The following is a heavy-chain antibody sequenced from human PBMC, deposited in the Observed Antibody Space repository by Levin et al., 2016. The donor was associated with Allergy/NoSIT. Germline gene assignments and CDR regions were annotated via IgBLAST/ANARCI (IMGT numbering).Heavy chain of an antibody. CDR1: GYTFTTYG. V-gene: IGHV1-18*03. Sequence: ASVKVSCKASGYTFTTYGISWVRQAPGQGLEWMGWISANNGYTNYAQKHQGRVTMTTDTSTSTAYMELRSLRSDDMAVYYCARVETSGSYTFGDVFDIWGQGTMVTVSS. CDR2: ISANNGYT. D-gene: IGHD1-26*01. CDR3: ARVETSGSYTFGDVFDI. J-gene: IGHJ3*02.